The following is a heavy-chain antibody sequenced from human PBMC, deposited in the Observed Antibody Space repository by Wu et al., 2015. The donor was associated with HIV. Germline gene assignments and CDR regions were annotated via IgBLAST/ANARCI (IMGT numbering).Heavy chain of an antibody. Sequence: QVQLVQSGAEVKKPGSSVRVSCKASGGTFSSYAINWVRQAPGQGLEWMGRIVPLFDAPNYSQKFQGRVTITADESTSTAYMELSSLRSEDTAVYYCARSGIAAAGTSYWYFDLWGRGTLVTVSS. J-gene: IGHJ2*01. CDR3: ARSGIAAAGTSYWYFDL. V-gene: IGHV1-69*13. CDR1: GGTFSSYA. D-gene: IGHD6-13*01. CDR2: IVPLFDAP.